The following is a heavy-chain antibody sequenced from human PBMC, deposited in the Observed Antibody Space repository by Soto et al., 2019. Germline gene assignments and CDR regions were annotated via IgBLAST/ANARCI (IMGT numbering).Heavy chain of an antibody. Sequence: GGSLRLSCAASGFSFSAYAMTWVRQAPGKGLEWVSIISGSGDRTYYADSVKGRFTISRDNSKNTLYLQMDSLRAEDTAVYYCAKDEKDTAMLTPPYDFDYWGQGTLVTVSS. V-gene: IGHV3-23*01. CDR1: GFSFSAYA. CDR2: ISGSGDRT. CDR3: AKDEKDTAMLTPPYDFDY. J-gene: IGHJ4*02. D-gene: IGHD5-18*01.